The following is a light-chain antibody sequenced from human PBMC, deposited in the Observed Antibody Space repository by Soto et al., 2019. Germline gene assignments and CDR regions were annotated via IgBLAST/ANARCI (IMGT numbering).Light chain of an antibody. V-gene: IGKV3-20*01. Sequence: EFVLTQSPGTLSLSPGDRATLSCRASQSVASKYLAWYQQKPGQAPRLLIYGASTRATGIPDRISGSGSGTDFTLTIGRLEPEDFAVYYCQMYGSSPPMYTFGQGTKLESK. CDR3: QMYGSSPPMYT. CDR2: GAS. CDR1: QSVASKY. J-gene: IGKJ2*01.